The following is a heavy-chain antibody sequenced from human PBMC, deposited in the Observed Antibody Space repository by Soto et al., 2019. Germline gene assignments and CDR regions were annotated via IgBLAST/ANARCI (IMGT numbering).Heavy chain of an antibody. CDR1: GYTLTDYY. Sequence: ASVKVSCKTSGYTLTDYYTHWVRQAPGQGLEWMGWMNPKSGGAYFAQKFQGRVTLTRDTSIGTAYIEVNSLTSDDTAVYFCTGENIENSDGLYDAFDIWGQGTTVTVSS. V-gene: IGHV1-2*02. CDR3: TGENIENSDGLYDAFDI. CDR2: MNPKSGGA. D-gene: IGHD5-18*01. J-gene: IGHJ3*02.